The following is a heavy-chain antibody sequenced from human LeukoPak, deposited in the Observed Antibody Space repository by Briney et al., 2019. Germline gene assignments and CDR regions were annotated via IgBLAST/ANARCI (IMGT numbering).Heavy chain of an antibody. V-gene: IGHV4-4*02. CDR3: ARGHCGGDCYITPRRNHYHDGMDV. J-gene: IGHJ6*02. CDR2: IYSSGST. Sequence: SGTLSLTCAVSGGSISSSNWWSWIRQHPGKDLEWIGFIYSSGSTHSNPSLKTRVTLSEDTSKNQFSLKLNSVTAADTAVYFCARGHCGGDCYITPRRNHYHDGMDVRGQGTTVTVSS. CDR1: GGSISSSNW. D-gene: IGHD2-21*01.